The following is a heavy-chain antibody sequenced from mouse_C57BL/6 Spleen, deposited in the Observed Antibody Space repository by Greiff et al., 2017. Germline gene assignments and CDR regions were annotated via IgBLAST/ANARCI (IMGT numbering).Heavy chain of an antibody. Sequence: VKLQESGAELARPGASVKLSCKASGYTFTSYGISWVKQRTGQGLEWIGEIYPRSGNTYYNEKFKGKATLTADKSSSTAYMELRSLTSEDSAVYFCARNYYYGSSYYFDYWGQGTTLTVSS. CDR1: GYTFTSYG. CDR2: IYPRSGNT. CDR3: ARNYYYGSSYYFDY. V-gene: IGHV1-81*01. D-gene: IGHD1-1*01. J-gene: IGHJ2*01.